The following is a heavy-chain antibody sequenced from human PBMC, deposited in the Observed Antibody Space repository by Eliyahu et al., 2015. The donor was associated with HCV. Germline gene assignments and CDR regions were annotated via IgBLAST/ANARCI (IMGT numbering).Heavy chain of an antibody. D-gene: IGHD6-13*01. J-gene: IGHJ4*02. CDR2: IXYDGSNK. CDR1: XFTFSSYG. CDR3: ARGSSTAKTLLDY. V-gene: IGHV3-33*01. Sequence: QVQLVESGGGVVQPGRSLXLSXAASXFTFSSYGMHWVRQAPGKGLGWVAVIXYDGSNKYYADSVKGRFTISRDNSKNTLYLQMNSLRAEDTAVYYCARGSSTAKTLLDYWGQGTLVTVSS.